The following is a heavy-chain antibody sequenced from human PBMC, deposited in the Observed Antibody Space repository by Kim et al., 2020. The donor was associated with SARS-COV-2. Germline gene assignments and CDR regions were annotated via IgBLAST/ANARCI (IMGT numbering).Heavy chain of an antibody. J-gene: IGHJ4*02. Sequence: ASVKVSCKASGYTFTSYGISWVRQAPGQGLEWMGWISAYNGNTNYAQKLQGRVTMTTDTSTSTAYMELRSLRSDDTAVYYCARAAVGRSSPPCVAAGYWGQGTLVTVSS. V-gene: IGHV1-18*04. CDR2: ISAYNGNT. CDR1: GYTFTSYG. CDR3: ARAAVGRSSPPCVAAGY. D-gene: IGHD6-13*01.